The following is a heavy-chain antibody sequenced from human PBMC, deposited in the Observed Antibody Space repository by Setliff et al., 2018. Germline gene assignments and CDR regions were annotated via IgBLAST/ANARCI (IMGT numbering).Heavy chain of an antibody. CDR1: GYTFASYY. CDR2: INIGGGSA. V-gene: IGHV1-46*01. CDR3: ARELRSPYWHLDS. J-gene: IGHJ5*01. Sequence: ASVKVSCKASGYTFASYYMYWLRQAPGQGPEWMGIINIGGGSASYAQKFQDRVTMTRDTSTNTVYLEVTSLRSEDTAVYYCARELRSPYWHLDSWGQGTQVTVSS. D-gene: IGHD3-16*01.